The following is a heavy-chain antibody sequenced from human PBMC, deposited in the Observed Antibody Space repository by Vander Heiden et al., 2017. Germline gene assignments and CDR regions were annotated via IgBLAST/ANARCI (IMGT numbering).Heavy chain of an antibody. Sequence: QVQLQASVPGLVTPSQTLSLTCLVPAGSISSGCYYWSWIRQHPGKGLEWMGDIDYKRSTYYNPSLKRRVTIAVDTSKNQFSLKLSSVTAADTAVYYCARDHITMVRESARAFDIWGQVTMVTGS. CDR1: AGSISSGCYY. J-gene: IGHJ3*02. CDR2: IDYKRST. V-gene: IGHV4-31*03. D-gene: IGHD3-10*01. CDR3: ARDHITMVRESARAFDI.